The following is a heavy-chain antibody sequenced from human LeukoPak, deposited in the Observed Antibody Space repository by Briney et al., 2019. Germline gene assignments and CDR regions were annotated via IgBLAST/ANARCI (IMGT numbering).Heavy chain of an antibody. CDR2: ISGSGGST. D-gene: IGHD5-18*01. V-gene: IGHV3-23*01. CDR3: AAPGGYSYGLVYYFDY. J-gene: IGHJ4*02. CDR1: GFTFSRYA. Sequence: GGPLRLSCAASGFTFSRYAMSWVRQAPGKGLEWVSAISGSGGSTYYADSVKGRFTISRDNSKNTLYLQMNSLRAEDTAVYYCAAPGGYSYGLVYYFDYWGQGTLVTVSS.